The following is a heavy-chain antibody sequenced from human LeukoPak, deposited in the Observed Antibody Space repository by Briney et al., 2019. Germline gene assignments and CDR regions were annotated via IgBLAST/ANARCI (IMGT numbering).Heavy chain of an antibody. CDR3: ARVYEQWLSTNYGMDV. V-gene: IGHV3-30-3*01. CDR2: ISYDGSNK. CDR1: GFTFSSYA. J-gene: IGHJ6*02. D-gene: IGHD6-19*01. Sequence: GRSLRLSCAASGFTFSSYAMHWVRQAPGKGLEWVAVISYDGSNKCYADSVKGRFTISRDNSKNTLYLQMNSLRAGDTAVYYCARVYEQWLSTNYGMDVWGQGTTVTVSS.